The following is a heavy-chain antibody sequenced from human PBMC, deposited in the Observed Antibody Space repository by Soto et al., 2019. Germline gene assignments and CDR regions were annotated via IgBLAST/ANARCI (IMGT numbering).Heavy chain of an antibody. Sequence: QVQLVQSGAEVKKPGSSVKVSCKASGGTFSSYSINWVRQAPGQGLEWMGEIIPICGTANYAQKFQGRVTITAYESTSTASMELSSLISEDTAVYYCARDGGRHSGGIDYWGQGTLVTVSS. J-gene: IGHJ4*02. CDR2: IIPICGTA. CDR3: ARDGGRHSGGIDY. V-gene: IGHV1-69*01. CDR1: GGTFSSYS. D-gene: IGHD1-26*01.